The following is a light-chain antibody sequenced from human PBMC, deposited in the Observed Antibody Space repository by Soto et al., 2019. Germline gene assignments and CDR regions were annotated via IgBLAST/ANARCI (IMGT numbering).Light chain of an antibody. CDR1: SSDMGAGFD. CDR2: GNT. J-gene: IGLJ1*01. V-gene: IGLV1-40*01. Sequence: QSVLSQPPSVSGAPGRRVTISCSGSSSDMGAGFDVHWYQHLPGTAPKLLIYGNTNRPSGVPGRFSGSKSGTSASLVISGLQAEDEADYYCQSYENSRTGFYVFGTGTKVTVL. CDR3: QSYENSRTGFYV.